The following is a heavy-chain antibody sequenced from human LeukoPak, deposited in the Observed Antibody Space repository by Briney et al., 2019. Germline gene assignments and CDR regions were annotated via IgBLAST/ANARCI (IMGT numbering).Heavy chain of an antibody. CDR2: IIPIFGTA. Sequence: SVKVSCKASGYTFTGYYIHWVRQAPGQGLEWMGGIIPIFGTANYAQKFQGRVTITADESTSTAYMELSSLRSEDTAVYYCAMVRGAWGQGTLVTVSS. D-gene: IGHD3-10*01. V-gene: IGHV1-69*13. CDR3: AMVRGA. CDR1: GYTFTGYY. J-gene: IGHJ5*02.